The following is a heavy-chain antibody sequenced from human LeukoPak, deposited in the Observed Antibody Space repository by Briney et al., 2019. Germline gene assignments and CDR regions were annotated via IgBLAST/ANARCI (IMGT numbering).Heavy chain of an antibody. CDR3: ASTHYYASSGYFDQ. CDR2: IYSGGST. Sequence: PGGSLRLSCAASGFTVSSNYMSWVRQAPGKGLEWVSVIYSGGSTYYADSVKGRFTISRDNFKNTLYLQMNSLRAEDTAVYYCASTHYYASSGYFDQWGQGTLVTVSS. J-gene: IGHJ4*02. CDR1: GFTVSSNY. V-gene: IGHV3-53*01. D-gene: IGHD3-22*01.